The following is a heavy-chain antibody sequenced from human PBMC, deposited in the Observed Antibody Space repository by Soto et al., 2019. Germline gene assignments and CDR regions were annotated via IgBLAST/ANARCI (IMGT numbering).Heavy chain of an antibody. CDR3: AKDRGSSWYIYYYYYGMDV. J-gene: IGHJ6*02. D-gene: IGHD6-13*01. V-gene: IGHV3-23*01. CDR2: ISGSGGST. Sequence: GGSLRLSCAASGFTFSSYAMSWVRQAPGKGLEWVSAISGSGGSTYYADSVKGRFTISRDNSKNTLYLQMNSLRAEDTAVYHCAKDRGSSWYIYYYYYGMDVWGQGTTVTVSS. CDR1: GFTFSSYA.